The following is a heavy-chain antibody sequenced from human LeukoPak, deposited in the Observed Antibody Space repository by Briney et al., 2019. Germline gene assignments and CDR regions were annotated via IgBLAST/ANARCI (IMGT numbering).Heavy chain of an antibody. V-gene: IGHV3-11*04. CDR3: ARVRTIFGVVIPEFDY. CDR1: GFTFSDYY. CDR2: IGSSGSTI. D-gene: IGHD3-3*01. J-gene: IGHJ4*02. Sequence: GGSLRLSCAASGFTFSDYYMSWLRQAPGKGLEWVSYIGSSGSTIYYADSVKGRFTISRDNAKNSLYLQMNSLRAEDTAVYYCARVRTIFGVVIPEFDYWGQGTLVTVSS.